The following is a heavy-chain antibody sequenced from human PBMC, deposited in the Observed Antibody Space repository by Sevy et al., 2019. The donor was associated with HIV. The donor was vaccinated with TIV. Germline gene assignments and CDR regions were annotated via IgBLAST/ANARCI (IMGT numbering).Heavy chain of an antibody. CDR3: ARGGVVVPAAIRYYYGMDV. V-gene: IGHV3-13*01. D-gene: IGHD2-2*02. Sequence: GGSLRLSCAASGFTFSSYDMHWVRQATGKGLEWVSAIGTAGDTYYPGSVKGRFTISRENAKNSWYLQMNSLRAGDTAVYYCARGGVVVPAAIRYYYGMDVWGQGTTVTVSS. CDR2: IGTAGDT. CDR1: GFTFSSYD. J-gene: IGHJ6*02.